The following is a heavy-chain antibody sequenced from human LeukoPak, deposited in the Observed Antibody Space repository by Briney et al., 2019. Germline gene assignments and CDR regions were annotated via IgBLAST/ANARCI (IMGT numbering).Heavy chain of an antibody. CDR3: AREGVYCSGGSCYPYYGMDV. J-gene: IGHJ6*02. Sequence: SETLSLTCTVSGGSISSGDYYWSWIRQPPGKGLEWIGYIYYSGSTYYNPSLKSRVTISVDTSKNQFSLKLSSVTAADTAVYYCAREGVYCSGGSCYPYYGMDVWGQGTTVTVSS. V-gene: IGHV4-30-4*01. CDR1: GGSISSGDYY. CDR2: IYYSGST. D-gene: IGHD2-15*01.